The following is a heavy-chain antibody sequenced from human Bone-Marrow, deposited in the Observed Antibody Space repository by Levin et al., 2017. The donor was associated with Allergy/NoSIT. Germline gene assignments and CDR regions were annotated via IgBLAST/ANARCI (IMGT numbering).Heavy chain of an antibody. Sequence: SVKVSCKASGGTFSSYAISWVRQAPGQGLEWMGGIIPIFGTANYAQKFQGRVTITADESTSTAYMELSSLRSEDTAVYYCAGGGDSSGTDTYYCDYWGQGTLVTVSS. V-gene: IGHV1-69*13. CDR2: IIPIFGTA. CDR1: GGTFSSYA. J-gene: IGHJ4*02. CDR3: AGGGDSSGTDTYYCDY. D-gene: IGHD3-22*01.